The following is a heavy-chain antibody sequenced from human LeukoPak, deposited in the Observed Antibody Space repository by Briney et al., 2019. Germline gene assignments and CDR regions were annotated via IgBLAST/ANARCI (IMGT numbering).Heavy chain of an antibody. CDR1: RYTFTNYG. D-gene: IGHD6-19*01. CDR2: ISAYNGDT. V-gene: IGHV1-18*01. Sequence: ASVKVSCKASRYTFTNYGITWVRQAPGQGLEWMGWISAYNGDTNYAQKLQGRVTMTTDTSTSTDYMELRRLRSDDTAVYYCARDPSNSRGWRAFFDYWGQGTLVTVSS. CDR3: ARDPSNSRGWRAFFDY. J-gene: IGHJ4*02.